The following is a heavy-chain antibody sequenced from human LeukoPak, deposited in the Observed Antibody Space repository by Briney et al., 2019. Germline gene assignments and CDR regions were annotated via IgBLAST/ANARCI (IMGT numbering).Heavy chain of an antibody. Sequence: PGGSVRLSCAASGFNFSSYAMSWVRQAPGKGLEWVSGMSGSGCSTYYADSVKGRFTISRDNSRDTLYLQMNTLRAEDTAVYYCAKDREYSYVYDTFDIWGQGTLVTVSS. J-gene: IGHJ3*02. V-gene: IGHV3-23*01. D-gene: IGHD3-16*01. CDR2: MSGSGCST. CDR1: GFNFSSYA. CDR3: AKDREYSYVYDTFDI.